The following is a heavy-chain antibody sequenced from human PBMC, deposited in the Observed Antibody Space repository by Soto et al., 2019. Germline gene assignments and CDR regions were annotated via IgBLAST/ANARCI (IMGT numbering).Heavy chain of an antibody. Sequence: GGSLRLSCAASGFTVSSNYMSWVRQAPGKGLEWVSVIYSGGSTYYADSEKGRFTISRHNSKNTLYLQMNSLRAEDTAVYYCARGRVYCSGGSCYLVDDYWGQGTLVTVSS. J-gene: IGHJ4*02. CDR1: GFTVSSNY. CDR2: IYSGGST. CDR3: ARGRVYCSGGSCYLVDDY. V-gene: IGHV3-53*04. D-gene: IGHD2-15*01.